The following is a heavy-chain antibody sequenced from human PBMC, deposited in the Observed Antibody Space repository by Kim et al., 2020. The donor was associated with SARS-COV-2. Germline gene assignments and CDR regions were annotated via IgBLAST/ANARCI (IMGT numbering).Heavy chain of an antibody. J-gene: IGHJ6*02. D-gene: IGHD1-26*01. Sequence: SVKVSCKASGGTFSSYAISWVRQAPGQGLEWMGGIIPIFGTANYAQKFQGRVTITADESTSTAYMELSSLRSEDTAVYYCASRIVSSWGNYYYGMDVWGQGTTVTVSS. CDR3: ASRIVSSWGNYYYGMDV. CDR1: GGTFSSYA. V-gene: IGHV1-69*13. CDR2: IIPIFGTA.